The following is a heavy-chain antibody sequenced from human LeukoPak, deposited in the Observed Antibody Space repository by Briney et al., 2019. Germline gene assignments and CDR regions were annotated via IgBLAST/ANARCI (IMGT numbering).Heavy chain of an antibody. CDR2: IIPIFGTA. V-gene: IGHV1-69*13. Sequence: ASVKVSCKASGGTFSSYAISWVRQAPGQGLEWMGRIIPIFGTANYAQKFQGRVTITADESTSTAYMELSSLRSEDTAVYYCARPELGYCSSTSCYEVWFDPWGQGTLVTVSS. D-gene: IGHD2-2*01. J-gene: IGHJ5*02. CDR3: ARPELGYCSSTSCYEVWFDP. CDR1: GGTFSSYA.